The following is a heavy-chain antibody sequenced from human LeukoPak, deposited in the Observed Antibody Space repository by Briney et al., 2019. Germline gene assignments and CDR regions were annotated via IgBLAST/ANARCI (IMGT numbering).Heavy chain of an antibody. J-gene: IGHJ4*02. Sequence: ASVKVSCKASGSTFTGYFMHWVRQAPGQGLEWMGWINPNSGGTNYAQKFQGRVTMTRDTSISTAYMELSRLRSDDTAVYYCASSIVYCSSTSCYFNWGQGTLSPSPQ. CDR1: GSTFTGYF. CDR2: INPNSGGT. CDR3: ASSIVYCSSTSCYFN. D-gene: IGHD2-2*01. V-gene: IGHV1-2*02.